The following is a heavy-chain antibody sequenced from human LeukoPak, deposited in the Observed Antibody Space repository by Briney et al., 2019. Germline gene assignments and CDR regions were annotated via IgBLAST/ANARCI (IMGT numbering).Heavy chain of an antibody. CDR2: IKSDGRT. Sequence: GGSLRLSCAAAGFTFSNYWMHWVRQAPGKGLVWVSRIKSDGRTNYADSVKGRFTISRDNAKNTVSLQINSLRAEDTGVYYCARAPSEIGGYYPEYFRHWGQGTLVTVSS. CDR3: ARAPSEIGGYYPEYFRH. D-gene: IGHD3-22*01. CDR1: GFTFSNYW. V-gene: IGHV3-74*01. J-gene: IGHJ1*01.